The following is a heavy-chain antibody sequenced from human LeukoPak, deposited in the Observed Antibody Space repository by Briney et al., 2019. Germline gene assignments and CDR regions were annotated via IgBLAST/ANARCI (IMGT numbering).Heavy chain of an antibody. CDR3: ASRGLYYDYVHGF. CDR2: ISTSSTTI. J-gene: IGHJ4*01. Sequence: GGSLRLSCAASGFTFSSYTMNWARQAPGKGREWGSYISTSSTTIYYADSVKGRFTISRDNAKNSLYLQMNSLRDEDTAVYYCASRGLYYDYVHGFWGHGTLVTVSS. D-gene: IGHD3-16*01. V-gene: IGHV3-48*02. CDR1: GFTFSSYT.